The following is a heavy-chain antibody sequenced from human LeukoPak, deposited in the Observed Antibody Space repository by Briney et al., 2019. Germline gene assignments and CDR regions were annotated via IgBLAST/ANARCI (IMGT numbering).Heavy chain of an antibody. D-gene: IGHD5-12*01. CDR1: GGSFSGYY. CDR2: INHSGST. V-gene: IGHV4-34*01. CDR3: ARGLNSGYVRL. Sequence: SETQSLTCAVYGGSFSGYYWSWIRQPPGKGLEWIGEINHSGSTNYSPSLKSRVTISVDTSKNQFSLKLSSVTAADTAVYYCARGLNSGYVRLWGQGTLVTVSS. J-gene: IGHJ4*02.